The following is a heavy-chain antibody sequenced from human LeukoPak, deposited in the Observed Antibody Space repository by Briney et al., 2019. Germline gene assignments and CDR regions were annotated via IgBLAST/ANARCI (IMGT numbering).Heavy chain of an antibody. J-gene: IGHJ4*02. CDR2: FDPEDGET. CDR3: ATVLNGYYDSSGYYEGPYY. D-gene: IGHD3-22*01. CDR1: GYTLTELS. Sequence: ASVRVSCKVSGYTLTELSMHWVRQAPGKGLEWMGGFDPEDGETIYAQKFQGRVTMTEDTSTDTAYMELSSLRSEDTAVYYCATVLNGYYDSSGYYEGPYYWGQGILVTVSS. V-gene: IGHV1-24*01.